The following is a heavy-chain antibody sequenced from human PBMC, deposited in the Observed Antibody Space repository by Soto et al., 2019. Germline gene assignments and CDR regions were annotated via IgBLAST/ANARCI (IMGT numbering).Heavy chain of an antibody. CDR1: GGSISSYY. Sequence: PSETLSLTCTVSGGSISSYYWSWIRQPPGKGLEWIGYIYYSGSNNYNPSLKSRVTISVDTSRNQFSLKLSSVTAADTAVYYCAKWNSPLNAYDVWGQGTMVTVSS. J-gene: IGHJ3*01. D-gene: IGHD1-1*01. CDR2: IYYSGSN. CDR3: AKWNSPLNAYDV. V-gene: IGHV4-59*01.